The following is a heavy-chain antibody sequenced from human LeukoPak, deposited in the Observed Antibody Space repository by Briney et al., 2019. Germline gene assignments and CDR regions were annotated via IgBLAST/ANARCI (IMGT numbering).Heavy chain of an antibody. D-gene: IGHD2-21*01. J-gene: IGHJ4*02. Sequence: SETLSLTCTVSGGSINSYYWSWIRQPPGKGLEWIGYIYYSGSTNYNPSLKSRVTISVDTSKNQFSLKLSSVTAADTAVYYCARHIYCGAGCYTLDYWGQGTLVTVSS. CDR3: ARHIYCGAGCYTLDY. V-gene: IGHV4-59*08. CDR1: GGSINSYY. CDR2: IYYSGST.